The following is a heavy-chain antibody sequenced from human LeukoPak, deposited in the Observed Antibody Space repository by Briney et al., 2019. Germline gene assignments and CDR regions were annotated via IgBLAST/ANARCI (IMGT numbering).Heavy chain of an antibody. V-gene: IGHV3-30*04. CDR1: GFTFSSYA. D-gene: IGHD2-2*03. CDR3: ARVDDLDAFDT. Sequence: GGSLRLSCAASGFTFSSYAMHWVRQAPGKGLEWVAVIADDGSNKYHADSVKGRFTISRDNSNNTLYLQMNSLRVEDTAVYYCARVDDLDAFDTWGQGTLVTVSS. CDR2: IADDGSNK. J-gene: IGHJ3*02.